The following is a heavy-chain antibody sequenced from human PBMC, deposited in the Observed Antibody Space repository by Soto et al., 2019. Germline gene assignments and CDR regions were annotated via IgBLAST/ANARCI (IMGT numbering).Heavy chain of an antibody. J-gene: IGHJ5*02. Sequence: PSETLSLTCTVSGGCISSYSWSWILQPPGKGLEWIGYLYSSGSTNYNPSLKSRVTISVDTSKNQFSLKPSSVTAADTAVYYCARGLKTPVAAKPSWFDPWGQGTLVTVSS. D-gene: IGHD2-15*01. CDR3: ARGLKTPVAAKPSWFDP. CDR2: LYSSGST. CDR1: GGCISSYS. V-gene: IGHV4-59*01.